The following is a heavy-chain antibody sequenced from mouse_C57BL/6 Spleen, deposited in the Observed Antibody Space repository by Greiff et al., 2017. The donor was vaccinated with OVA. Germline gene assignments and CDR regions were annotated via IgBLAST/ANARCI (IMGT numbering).Heavy chain of an antibody. Sequence: VQLQQSGAELVKPGASVKISCKASGYAFSSYWMNWVKQRPGKGLEWIGQIYPGDGDTNYNGKFKGKATLTADKSSSTAYMQLNSLTSEDSAVYFCARRGIGHDGFAYWGQGTLVTVSA. V-gene: IGHV1-80*01. D-gene: IGHD2-12*01. CDR3: ARRGIGHDGFAY. CDR2: IYPGDGDT. CDR1: GYAFSSYW. J-gene: IGHJ3*01.